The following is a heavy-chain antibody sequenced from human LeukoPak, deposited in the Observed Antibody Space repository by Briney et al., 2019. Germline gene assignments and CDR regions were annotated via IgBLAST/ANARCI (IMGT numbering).Heavy chain of an antibody. Sequence: GGSLRLSCAASEFTFSSYAMSWVRQAPGKGLEWVSRISGSSGRTYYADSVTGRFTISRDNSKNMVYLQMNSLRAEDTAIYYCARDDAADGGYLDHWGQGTLVTVSS. CDR1: EFTFSSYA. J-gene: IGHJ4*02. CDR3: ARDDAADGGYLDH. V-gene: IGHV3-23*01. D-gene: IGHD3-10*01. CDR2: ISGSSGRT.